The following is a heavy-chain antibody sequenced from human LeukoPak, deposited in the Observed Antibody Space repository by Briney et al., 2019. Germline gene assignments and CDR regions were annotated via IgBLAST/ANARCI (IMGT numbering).Heavy chain of an antibody. CDR1: GASINSGDYY. CDR2: IYNSGST. D-gene: IGHD3-22*01. Sequence: SQTLSLTCTVSGASINSGDYYWTWIRQPPGKGLEWIGYIYNSGSTYYNPSLRSRVAISIDTSKNRFSLRLDSVTAADTAVYYCARDRSYYDSSVDAFDIWGQGTMVTVSS. CDR3: ARDRSYYDSSVDAFDI. V-gene: IGHV4-30-4*08. J-gene: IGHJ3*02.